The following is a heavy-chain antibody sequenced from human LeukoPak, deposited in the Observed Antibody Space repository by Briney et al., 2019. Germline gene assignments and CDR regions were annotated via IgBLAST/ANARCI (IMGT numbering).Heavy chain of an antibody. CDR3: SKSGEDSLARPVSDY. Sequence: GGSLTPACTTSAYIPGDFEMSWVRHVAGKGLEWVSGIVGSDDHTYYADAVKGRFTLSRDKSKKTLSLQINSLRAEDTAVYYCSKSGEDSLARPVSDYWGQGTLVTVSS. D-gene: IGHD3-10*01. CDR1: AYIPGDFE. J-gene: IGHJ4*02. V-gene: IGHV3-23*01. CDR2: IVGSDDHT.